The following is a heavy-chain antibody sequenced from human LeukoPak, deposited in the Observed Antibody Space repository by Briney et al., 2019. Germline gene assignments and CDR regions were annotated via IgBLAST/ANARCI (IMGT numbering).Heavy chain of an antibody. CDR3: ARGPRLTIVVPAAILNYYYYYMDV. CDR1: GYTFTGYY. J-gene: IGHJ6*03. Sequence: GASVKVSCKASGYTFTGYYIHWVRQAPGQGLEWMGWINPNSGGTNYAQKFQGRVTMTRDTSISTAYMELSRLRSDDTAVYYCARGPRLTIVVPAAILNYYYYYMDVWGRGTTVTVSS. CDR2: INPNSGGT. V-gene: IGHV1-2*02. D-gene: IGHD2-2*02.